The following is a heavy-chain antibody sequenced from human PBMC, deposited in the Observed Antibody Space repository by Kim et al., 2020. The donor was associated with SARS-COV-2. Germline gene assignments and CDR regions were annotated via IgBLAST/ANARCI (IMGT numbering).Heavy chain of an antibody. CDR3: AHTGLWYDILTGYYSKTYYFDY. D-gene: IGHD3-9*01. CDR1: GFSLSTSGVG. CDR2: IYWDDDR. V-gene: IGHV2-5*02. J-gene: IGHJ4*02. Sequence: SGPTLVNPTQTLTLTCTFSGFSLSTSGVGVGWIRQPPGKALEWLALIYWDDDRRYSPSLKSRLTITKDTSKNQVVLTMTNMDPVDTATYYCAHTGLWYDILTGYYSKTYYFDYWGQGTLVTVSS.